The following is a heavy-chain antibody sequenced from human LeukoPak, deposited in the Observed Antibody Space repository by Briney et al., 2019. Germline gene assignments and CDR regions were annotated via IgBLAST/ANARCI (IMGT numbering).Heavy chain of an antibody. Sequence: ASVKVSCKASGYTFTSYYMHWVRQAPGQGLEWMGIINPSGGSTSYAQKFQGWVTMTRDTSISTAYMELSRLRSDDTAVYYCARSPRAAAGYYFDYWGQGTLVTVSS. D-gene: IGHD6-13*01. CDR1: GYTFTSYY. V-gene: IGHV1-46*01. CDR3: ARSPRAAAGYYFDY. CDR2: INPSGGST. J-gene: IGHJ4*02.